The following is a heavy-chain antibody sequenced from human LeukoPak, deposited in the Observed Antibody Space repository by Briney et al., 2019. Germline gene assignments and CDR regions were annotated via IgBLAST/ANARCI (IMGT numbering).Heavy chain of an antibody. CDR1: GYSISSGYY. CDR3: ARENSNSDAFDI. D-gene: IGHD4-11*01. J-gene: IGHJ3*02. Sequence: PSETLSLTCAVSGYSISSGYYWGWIRQPPGKGLEWIGSIYHSGSTYYNPSLKSRVTILVDTSKNQFSLKLSSVTAADTAVYYCARENSNSDAFDIWGQGTMVTVSS. CDR2: IYHSGST. V-gene: IGHV4-38-2*02.